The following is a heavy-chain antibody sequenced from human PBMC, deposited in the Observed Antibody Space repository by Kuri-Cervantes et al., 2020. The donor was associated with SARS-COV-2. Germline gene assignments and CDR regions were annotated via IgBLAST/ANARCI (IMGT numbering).Heavy chain of an antibody. D-gene: IGHD2-21*01. J-gene: IGHJ6*03. CDR3: ARVAGGGPIYYYYMDV. V-gene: IGHV3-21*01. Sequence: GESLKISCAASGFTFSSYAMHWVRQAPGKALQWLSSISGSGSYIYYADSLRGRFTISRDDAKNSLFLQMNSLRAEDTAVYFCARVAGGGPIYYYYMDVWGKGTTVTVSS. CDR2: ISGSGSYI. CDR1: GFTFSSYA.